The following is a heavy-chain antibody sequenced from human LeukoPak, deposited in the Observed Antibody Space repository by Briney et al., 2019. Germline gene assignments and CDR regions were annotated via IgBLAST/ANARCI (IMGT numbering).Heavy chain of an antibody. CDR1: GGSVSSHY. V-gene: IGHV4-59*06. Sequence: SETLSLTCTVSGGSVSSHYWSWIRQPPGKGLEWIGYIYYSGSTYYNPSLKSRVTISVDTSKNQFSLKLSSVTAADTAVYYCAFGGAHDFDYWGQGTLVTVSS. CDR2: IYYSGST. CDR3: AFGGAHDFDY. D-gene: IGHD2-21*01. J-gene: IGHJ4*02.